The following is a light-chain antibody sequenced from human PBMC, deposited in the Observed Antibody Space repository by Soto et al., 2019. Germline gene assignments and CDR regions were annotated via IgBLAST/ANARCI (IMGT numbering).Light chain of an antibody. Sequence: QPVLTQSPSASASLGASVKLTCTLSSGHSSYAIAWHQQQPEKGPRYLMKLSSDGSHSKGDGIPDRFSGSSSGAERYVTISSLQSEDEADYYCQTWDTGARVVFGGGTKVTVL. CDR1: SGHSSYA. CDR2: LSSDGSH. V-gene: IGLV4-69*01. J-gene: IGLJ2*01. CDR3: QTWDTGARVV.